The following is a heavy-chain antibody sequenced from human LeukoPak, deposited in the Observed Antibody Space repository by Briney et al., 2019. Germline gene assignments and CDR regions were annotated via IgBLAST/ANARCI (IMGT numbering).Heavy chain of an antibody. CDR2: IRWNSGSI. CDR1: GFTFDDYA. CDR3: AKDQYVRVIAAAGTCFVY. D-gene: IGHD6-13*01. Sequence: GRSLRLSCAASGFTFDDYAMHWVRQAPGKGLEWVSRIRWNSGSIGYADSVKGRFTISRDNAKNSLYLQMNSLRAEDTALYYCAKDQYVRVIAAAGTCFVYWGQGTLVTVSS. J-gene: IGHJ4*02. V-gene: IGHV3-9*01.